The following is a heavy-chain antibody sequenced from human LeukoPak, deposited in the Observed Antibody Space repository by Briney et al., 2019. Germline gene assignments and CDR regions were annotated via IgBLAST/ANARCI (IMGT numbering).Heavy chain of an antibody. CDR3: ARAREYSSSWYFWCDP. CDR1: GYTLTRYY. Sequence: ASVKVSCKASGYTLTRYYMHWVREAPGQGFEWMGIINPSGGSTSYTQKFQGRDTMTRDTSTSTVYMELSRLRSEAAAVYYCARAREYSSSWYFWCDPWGQGTLVTVSS. CDR2: INPSGGST. J-gene: IGHJ5*02. V-gene: IGHV1-46*01. D-gene: IGHD6-13*01.